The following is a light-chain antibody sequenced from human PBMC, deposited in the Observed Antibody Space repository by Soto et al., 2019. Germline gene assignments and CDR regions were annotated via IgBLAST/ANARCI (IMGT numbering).Light chain of an antibody. CDR3: QQYYSVPPT. V-gene: IGKV4-1*01. J-gene: IGKJ1*01. CDR1: QSVLYSSNNEKS. Sequence: DIVMTQSPDSLAVSLGERATINCKSSQSVLYSSNNEKSLAWYQQKPGQPPKLLIYLASTRESGVPDRFSGGGSWTDFTLTISSLQAEDVAVYYFQQYYSVPPTFGQGTKVEI. CDR2: LAS.